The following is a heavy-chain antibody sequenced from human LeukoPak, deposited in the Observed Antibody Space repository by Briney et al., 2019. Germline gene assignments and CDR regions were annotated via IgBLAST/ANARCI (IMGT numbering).Heavy chain of an antibody. CDR1: GFTFSSYA. Sequence: PGGSLRLSCAASGFTFSSYAMSWVRQAPGKGLEWVSAISGSGGSTYYADSVKGRFTISRDNAKNSLYLQMNSLRAEDTAVYYCALSLYYYVAFDIWGQGTVVTVSS. V-gene: IGHV3-23*01. CDR3: ALSLYYYVAFDI. CDR2: ISGSGGST. J-gene: IGHJ3*02. D-gene: IGHD3-10*02.